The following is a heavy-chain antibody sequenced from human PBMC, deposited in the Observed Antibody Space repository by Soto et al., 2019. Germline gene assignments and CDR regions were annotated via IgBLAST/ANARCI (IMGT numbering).Heavy chain of an antibody. D-gene: IGHD3-22*01. CDR3: ATGSSGYYSRRVYYYGMDV. Sequence: ASMNVPCKTAGCTFARSYIHFVRHDNRQVLYWMGIINPSGGSTSYAQKFQGRVTMTRDTSTSSVYMELSSLRSEDTAVYYCATGSSGYYSRRVYYYGMDVCGQATTVTVSS. J-gene: IGHJ6*01. V-gene: IGHV1-46*01. CDR2: INPSGGST. CDR1: GCTFARSY.